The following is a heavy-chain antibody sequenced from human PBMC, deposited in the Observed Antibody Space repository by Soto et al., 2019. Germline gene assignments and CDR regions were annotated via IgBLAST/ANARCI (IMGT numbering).Heavy chain of an antibody. CDR3: ARGENDFWSGYWRGDPFDY. D-gene: IGHD3-3*01. Sequence: SETLSPTCTVSGGSISSYYWSWIRQPPGKGLEWIGYIYYSGSTNYNPSLKSRVTISVDTSKNQFSLKLSSVTAADTAVYYCARGENDFWSGYWRGDPFDYWGQGTQVTVSS. V-gene: IGHV4-59*01. CDR2: IYYSGST. J-gene: IGHJ4*02. CDR1: GGSISSYY.